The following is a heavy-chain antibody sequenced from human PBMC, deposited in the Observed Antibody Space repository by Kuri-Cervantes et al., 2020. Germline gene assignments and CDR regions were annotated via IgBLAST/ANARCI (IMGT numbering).Heavy chain of an antibody. D-gene: IGHD3-10*01. CDR2: INPNCGGA. J-gene: IGHJ6*02. V-gene: IGHV1-2*02. CDR3: AGSHCSDYGSVSPVRPPGMDD. CDR1: VYSFTGYY. Sequence: ASVKVSRKACVYSFTGYYMHWVRQAPGQGLEWMGWINPNCGGANYAQKFQVRVTMTRDTSISTAYIELSSLRSEDTAVYYCAGSHCSDYGSVSPVRPPGMDDWGQGTMVTVSS.